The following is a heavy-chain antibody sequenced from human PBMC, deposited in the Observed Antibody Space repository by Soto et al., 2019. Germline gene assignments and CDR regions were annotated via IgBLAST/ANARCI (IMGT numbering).Heavy chain of an antibody. D-gene: IGHD1-7*01. CDR1: GFSLSSSGVG. CDR2: IYWDDAK. J-gene: IGHJ4*02. V-gene: IGHV2-5*02. Sequence: QITLKESGPTLVKPTQTLTLTCIFSGFSLSSSGVGVGWIRQPPGKALEWLAFIYWDDAKRYSPSLRSRLTITKEASKHHLVLTTTNMDPLDTATYYCAHGRSPAAQNWNSGYFDFWGQGTLVTVSS. CDR3: AHGRSPAAQNWNSGYFDF.